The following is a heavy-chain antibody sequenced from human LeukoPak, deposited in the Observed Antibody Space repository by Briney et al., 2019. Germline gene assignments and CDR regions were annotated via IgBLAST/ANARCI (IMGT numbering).Heavy chain of an antibody. Sequence: GGSLRLSCAVSGINLRSYAMSWVRQAPGKGLEWVSASTEGSGTTFYADSVKGRFTISRDYSKNTLYLQMNSLTAEDTAVYYCAKGLVGDDYWGQGTLVTVSS. V-gene: IGHV3-23*01. CDR1: GINLRSYA. CDR2: STEGSGTT. J-gene: IGHJ4*02. CDR3: AKGLVGDDY. D-gene: IGHD2-2*01.